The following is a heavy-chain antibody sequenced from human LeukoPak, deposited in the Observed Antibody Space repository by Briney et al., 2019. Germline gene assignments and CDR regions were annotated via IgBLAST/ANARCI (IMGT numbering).Heavy chain of an antibody. D-gene: IGHD1-26*01. CDR2: IKQDGSEK. CDR3: AREGSQSASGTYPGND. Sequence: PGGSLRLSCAASGFMLSSYWMSWVRQAPGKGLEWVANIKQDGSEKYYVDSVKGRFTISRDNAKNSLFLRMNRLRAEDTAVYFCAREGSQSASGTYPGNDWGQGTLVTVSS. CDR1: GFMLSSYW. V-gene: IGHV3-7*01. J-gene: IGHJ4*02.